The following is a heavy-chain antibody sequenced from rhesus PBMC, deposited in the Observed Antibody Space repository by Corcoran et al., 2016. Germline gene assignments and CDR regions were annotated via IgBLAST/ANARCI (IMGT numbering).Heavy chain of an antibody. J-gene: IGHJ2*01. CDR1: GGSVSSRNL. Sequence: QVQLQESGPGLVKPSETLSLTCAVSGGSVSSRNLWSWIHQPQGTGLEWIVYIRGMSGSTYYNPSLKSRVTISTDTSKNQFSRKLSSVTAADTAVYYCARETGGSSNWYFDLWGPGTLITISS. CDR3: ARETGGSSNWYFDL. CDR2: IRGMSGST. V-gene: IGHV4-65*01. D-gene: IGHD6-25*01.